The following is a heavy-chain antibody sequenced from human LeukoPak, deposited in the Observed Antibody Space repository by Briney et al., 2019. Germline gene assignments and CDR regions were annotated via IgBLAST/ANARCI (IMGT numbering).Heavy chain of an antibody. D-gene: IGHD2-15*01. V-gene: IGHV1-69*13. CDR2: IIPIFGTA. CDR1: GGTFSSYA. CDR3: ARDCSGGSCSESPRDYSYYGMDV. J-gene: IGHJ6*02. Sequence: SVKVSRKASGGTFSSYAISWVRQAPGQGLEWMGGIIPIFGTANYAQKFQGRVTITADESTSTAYMELSSLRAEDTAVYYCARDCSGGSCSESPRDYSYYGMDVWGQGTTVTVSS.